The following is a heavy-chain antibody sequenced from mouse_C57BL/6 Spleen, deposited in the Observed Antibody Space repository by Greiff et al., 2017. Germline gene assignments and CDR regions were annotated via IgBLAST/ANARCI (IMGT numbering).Heavy chain of an antibody. CDR1: GFTFSSYT. CDR2: ISGGGGNT. J-gene: IGHJ2*01. D-gene: IGHD1-1*02. V-gene: IGHV5-9*01. CDR3: ARSYYGPYFDY. Sequence: DVMLVESGGGLVKPGGSLKLSCAASGFTFSSYTMSWVRQTPEKRLEWVATISGGGGNTYYPDSVKGRFTISRDNAKNTLYLQMSSLRSEDTALYYCARSYYGPYFDYWGRGTTLTVSS.